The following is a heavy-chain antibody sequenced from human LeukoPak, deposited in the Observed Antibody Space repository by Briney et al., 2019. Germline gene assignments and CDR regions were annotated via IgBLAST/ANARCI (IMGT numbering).Heavy chain of an antibody. V-gene: IGHV3-74*01. CDR2: IKSDGKT. CDR3: ARAPSEVGGYYPEYFRH. D-gene: IGHD3-3*01. CDR1: GFTLSTYW. Sequence: GGSLRLSCAVSGFTLSTYWMHWVRQAPGKGLVWVSRIKSDGKTNYADSVKGRFTISRDNAENTVSLQMNSLRADDTGVYYCARAPSEVGGYYPEYFRHWGQGTLVTVSS. J-gene: IGHJ1*01.